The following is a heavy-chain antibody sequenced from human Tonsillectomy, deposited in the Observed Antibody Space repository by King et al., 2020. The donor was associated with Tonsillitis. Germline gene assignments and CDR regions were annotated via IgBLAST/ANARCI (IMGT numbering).Heavy chain of an antibody. CDR1: GFTFTSYE. J-gene: IGHJ3*02. V-gene: IGHV3-48*03. CDR3: ARASTAAGEAFDI. CDR2: ISSSGSTI. D-gene: IGHD6-13*01. Sequence: QLVQSGGGLVQPGGSLRLSCAASGFTFTSYEMNWVRQAPGKGLEWVSYISSSGSTIYYADSVKGRFTISRDNAKNSLYLQMNSLRAEDTAVYCCARASTAAGEAFDIWGQGTMVTVSS.